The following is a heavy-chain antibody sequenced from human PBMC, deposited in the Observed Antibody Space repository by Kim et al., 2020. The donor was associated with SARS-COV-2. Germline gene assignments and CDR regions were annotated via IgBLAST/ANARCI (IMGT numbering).Heavy chain of an antibody. J-gene: IGHJ5*02. CDR2: NDYSGST. CDR1: GGSISSSSYY. Sequence: SETLSLTCTVSGGSISSSSYYWVCIRQPPGQGLECNGSNDYSGSTYYNPSVKSRVTISVDTSKNQLSLKLSSVTAADTAVYYCARGYSSSWTMYNWFDPWGQGTLVTVSS. V-gene: IGHV4-39*01. D-gene: IGHD6-13*01. CDR3: ARGYSSSWTMYNWFDP.